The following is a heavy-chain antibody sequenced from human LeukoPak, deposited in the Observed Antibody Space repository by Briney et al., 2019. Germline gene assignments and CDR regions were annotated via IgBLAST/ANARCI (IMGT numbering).Heavy chain of an antibody. V-gene: IGHV4-34*01. CDR1: GGSFSGYY. D-gene: IGHD4-17*01. Sequence: SETLSLTCAVYGGSFSGYYWSWIRQPPGKGLEWIGEINHSGSTNYNPSLQRRVTISVDTSKNQFSLKLSSGTAADTAGYYCARGEYGDYGGWGQGILVPVST. CDR2: INHSGST. CDR3: ARGEYGDYGG. J-gene: IGHJ4*02.